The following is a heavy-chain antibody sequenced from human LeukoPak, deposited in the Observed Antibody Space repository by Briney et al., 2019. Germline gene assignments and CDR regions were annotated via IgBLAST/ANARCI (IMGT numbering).Heavy chain of an antibody. J-gene: IGHJ4*02. V-gene: IGHV3-23*01. CDR2: ISGSGGST. CDR1: GFNLSPYR. D-gene: IGHD5-18*01. CDR3: ATSDTAMVPYYFDY. Sequence: GGSLRLSCAASGFNLSPYRMYWVRRAPGKGLEWLSGISGSGGSTYYADSVKGRFTISRDNSKNTLYLQMNSLRAEDTAVYYCATSDTAMVPYYFDYWGQGTLVTVSS.